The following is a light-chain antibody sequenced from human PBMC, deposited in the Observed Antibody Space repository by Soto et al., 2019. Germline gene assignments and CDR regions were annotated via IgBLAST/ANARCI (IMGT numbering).Light chain of an antibody. Sequence: QSALTQPPSASGSPGQSVTISCTGTSSDVGGYNYVSWYQQYPGNVPKLMVYEVNKRPSGVPDRFSGSKSGNTASLTVSGVQAEEESDYYCTSYAGGNNVFGTGTKLTVL. CDR2: EVN. CDR1: SSDVGGYNY. J-gene: IGLJ1*01. V-gene: IGLV2-8*01. CDR3: TSYAGGNNV.